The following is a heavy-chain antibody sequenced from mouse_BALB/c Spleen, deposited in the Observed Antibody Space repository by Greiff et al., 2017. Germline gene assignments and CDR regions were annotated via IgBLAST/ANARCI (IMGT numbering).Heavy chain of an antibody. CDR3: LSTFAY. Sequence: DVMLVESGGGLVKPGGSLRLSCAASGFTFSSYAMSWVRQTPEKRLEWVASISSGGSTYYPDSVKGRFTISRDNARNILYLQMSSLRSEDTAMYYCLSTFAYWGQGTLVTVSA. D-gene: IGHD5-1*01. CDR1: GFTFSSYA. J-gene: IGHJ3*01. CDR2: ISSGGST. V-gene: IGHV5-6-5*01.